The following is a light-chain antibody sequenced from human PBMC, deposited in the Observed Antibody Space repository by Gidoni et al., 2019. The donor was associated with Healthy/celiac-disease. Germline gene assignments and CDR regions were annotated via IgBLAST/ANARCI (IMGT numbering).Light chain of an antibody. CDR2: DAS. Sequence: DIQMTQSPSTLSASVGDRVTITFRASQSISSWLAWYQQKPGKAPKLLIYDASSLESGVPSRFSGSGSGTEFTRTISSLQPDDFATYYCQQYNSYSPAFGQGTKVEIK. J-gene: IGKJ1*01. CDR1: QSISSW. CDR3: QQYNSYSPA. V-gene: IGKV1-5*01.